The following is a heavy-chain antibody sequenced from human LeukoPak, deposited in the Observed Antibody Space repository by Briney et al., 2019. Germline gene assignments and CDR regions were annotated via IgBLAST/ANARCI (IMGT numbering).Heavy chain of an antibody. Sequence: GGSLRLSCAASGFTVSSNYMSWVRQAPGKGLEWVAFIRYDGSNKYYADSVKGRFTISRDNSKNTLYLQMNSLRAEDTAVYYCARVGQQLASPWGQGTLVTVSS. CDR1: GFTVSSNY. J-gene: IGHJ5*02. CDR3: ARVGQQLASP. V-gene: IGHV3-30*02. CDR2: IRYDGSNK. D-gene: IGHD6-13*01.